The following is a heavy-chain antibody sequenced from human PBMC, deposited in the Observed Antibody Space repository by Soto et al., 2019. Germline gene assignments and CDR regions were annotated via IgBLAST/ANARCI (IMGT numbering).Heavy chain of an antibody. J-gene: IGHJ5*02. CDR2: IYYSGST. CDR1: GGSISSYY. D-gene: IGHD5-18*01. Sequence: SETRSLTCTVSGGSISSYYWSWIRQPPGKGLEWIGYIYYSGSTNYNPSLKSRVTISVDTSKNQFSLKLSSVTAADTAVYYCARDPGRGYSYGGWFDPWGQGTLVTVSS. CDR3: ARDPGRGYSYGGWFDP. V-gene: IGHV4-59*01.